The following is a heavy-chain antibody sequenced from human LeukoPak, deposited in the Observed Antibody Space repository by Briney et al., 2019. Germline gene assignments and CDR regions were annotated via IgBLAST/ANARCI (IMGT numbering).Heavy chain of an antibody. J-gene: IGHJ5*02. CDR1: GGSFSGYY. CDR3: ARGLNVVATRRRVYWFDP. Sequence: SETLSLTCAVYGGSFSGYYWSWIRQPPGKGLEWIGEINHGGSTNYNPSLKSRVTMSVDTSKNQFSLKLSSVTAADTAVYYCARGLNVVATRRRVYWFDPWGQGTLVTVSS. D-gene: IGHD5-12*01. V-gene: IGHV4-34*01. CDR2: INHGGST.